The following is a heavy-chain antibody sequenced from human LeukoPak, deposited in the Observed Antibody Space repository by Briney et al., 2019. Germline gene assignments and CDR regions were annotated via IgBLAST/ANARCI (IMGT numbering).Heavy chain of an antibody. Sequence: GRSLRLSCAASGFTFSYYSMNWVRQAPGKGLEWVSYINSISGEIWYADSVKGRFTISRDDAKNSLYLQMNSLRDEDTAVYYCARDHGYAFDYWGQGTLATVSS. J-gene: IGHJ4*02. CDR3: ARDHGYAFDY. CDR2: INSISGEI. D-gene: IGHD5-12*01. V-gene: IGHV3-48*02. CDR1: GFTFSYYS.